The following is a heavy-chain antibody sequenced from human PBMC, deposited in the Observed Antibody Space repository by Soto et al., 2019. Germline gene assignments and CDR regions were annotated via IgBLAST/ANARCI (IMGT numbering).Heavy chain of an antibody. Sequence: QVQLQQSGPGLVKPSQTLSLTCAISGDSVSSNSAAWNWIRQSPSRGLEWLGRTYYRSKWYNDYAVSVKSRITINPDTSKNQFSLQLNSVTPEDTAVYYCARGSPVVVVPATYYYMDVWGKGTTVTVSS. CDR2: TYYRSKWYN. CDR1: GDSVSSNSAA. CDR3: ARGSPVVVVPATYYYMDV. J-gene: IGHJ6*03. V-gene: IGHV6-1*01. D-gene: IGHD2-2*01.